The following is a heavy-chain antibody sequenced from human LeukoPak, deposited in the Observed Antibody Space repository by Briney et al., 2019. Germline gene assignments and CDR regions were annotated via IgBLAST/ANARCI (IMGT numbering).Heavy chain of an antibody. J-gene: IGHJ4*02. CDR1: GFTFSSYG. CDR3: ARDGPGGYYFDY. V-gene: IGHV3-33*01. D-gene: IGHD3-10*01. CDR2: IWYDGSNK. Sequence: GSLRLSCAASGFTFSSYGMHWVRQAPGEGLEWVAVIWYDGSNKYYADSVKGRFTISRDNSKNTLYLQMNSLRAEDTAVYYCARDGPGGYYFDYWGQGTLVTVSS.